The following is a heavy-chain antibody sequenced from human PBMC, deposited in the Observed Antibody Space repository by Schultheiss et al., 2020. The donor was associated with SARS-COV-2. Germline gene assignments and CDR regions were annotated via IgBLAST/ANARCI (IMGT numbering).Heavy chain of an antibody. CDR3: AKENNTGALFDY. CDR2: ISGNGGST. Sequence: GGSLRLSCAASGFAFSNYAMSWVRQAPGKGLEWVSAISGNGGSTYCADSVKGRFTVSRDNSKNTLYLQMNSLRAEDTALYYCAKENNTGALFDYWGQGTLVTVSS. CDR1: GFAFSNYA. D-gene: IGHD1-14*01. V-gene: IGHV3-23*01. J-gene: IGHJ4*02.